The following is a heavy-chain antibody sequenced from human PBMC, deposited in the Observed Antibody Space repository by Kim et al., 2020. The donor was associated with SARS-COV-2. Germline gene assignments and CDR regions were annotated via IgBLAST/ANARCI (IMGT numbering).Heavy chain of an antibody. D-gene: IGHD6-13*01. CDR1: GFTFSDYS. Sequence: LSLTCAASGFTFSDYSMTWVRQAPGKGPEFVSYINSGSTTFFYADSVKGRFTIFRDNTKSSLYLLMNSLTADDTAVYYCARGYGSSWFHYWGQGTLVTVSS. CDR2: INSGSTTF. V-gene: IGHV3-48*04. CDR3: ARGYGSSWFHY. J-gene: IGHJ4*02.